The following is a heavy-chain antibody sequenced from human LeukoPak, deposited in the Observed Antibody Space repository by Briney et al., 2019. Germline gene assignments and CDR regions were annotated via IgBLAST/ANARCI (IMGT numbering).Heavy chain of an antibody. D-gene: IGHD6-19*01. Sequence: PGGSLRLSCAASGFTFSDYFMSWIRQAPGKGLEWLSHISSSGTGYYTDSVKGRATISRDNAKNSLYLQMNSLRAEDTAVYYCARDASSGWYYFDYWGQGTLVTVSS. CDR1: GFTFSDYF. CDR3: ARDASSGWYYFDY. CDR2: ISSSGTG. V-gene: IGHV3-11*04. J-gene: IGHJ4*02.